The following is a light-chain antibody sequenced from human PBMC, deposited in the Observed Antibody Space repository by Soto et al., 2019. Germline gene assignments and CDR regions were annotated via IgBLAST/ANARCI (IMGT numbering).Light chain of an antibody. CDR3: QHYNSYSEA. CDR1: QSVSSSY. CDR2: GAS. J-gene: IGKJ1*01. V-gene: IGKV3-20*01. Sequence: IVLTHSPGTLSLSPGARSTPPCRASQSVSSSYLAWYQQKTGQAPRLXIYGASSRATGIPDRFSGSGSGTDFTLTISSLQPDDFATYYCQHYNSYSEAFGQGTKVDIK.